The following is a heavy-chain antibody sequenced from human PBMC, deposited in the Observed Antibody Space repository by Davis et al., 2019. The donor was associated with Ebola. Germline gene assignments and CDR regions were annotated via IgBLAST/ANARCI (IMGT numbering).Heavy chain of an antibody. CDR1: GGSISSYY. D-gene: IGHD3-10*01. V-gene: IGHV4-59*12. CDR3: ARVRVQTPYDY. J-gene: IGHJ4*02. CDR2: IYHSGST. Sequence: PSETLSLTCTVSGGSISSYYWSWIRQPPGKGLEWIGYIYHSGSTNYNPSLKSRVTISVDTSKNQFSLKLSSVTAADTAVYYCARVRVQTPYDYWGQGTLVTVSS.